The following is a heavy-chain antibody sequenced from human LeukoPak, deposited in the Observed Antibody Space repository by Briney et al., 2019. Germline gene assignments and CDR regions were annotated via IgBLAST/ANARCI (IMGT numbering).Heavy chain of an antibody. V-gene: IGHV3-23*01. J-gene: IGHJ4*02. Sequence: PGGSLRLSCAASGFTFSSYAMNWVRQVPGKGLEWVSTISDTGGRTYSADSVKGRFTISRDNSKNTLYLQMNSLRAEDAAVYYCATSNSLFYWGQGTLVTISS. D-gene: IGHD2-21*01. CDR2: ISDTGGRT. CDR3: ATSNSLFY. CDR1: GFTFSSYA.